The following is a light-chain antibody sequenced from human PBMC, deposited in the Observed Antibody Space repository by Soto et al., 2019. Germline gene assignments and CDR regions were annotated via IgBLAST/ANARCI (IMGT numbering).Light chain of an antibody. J-gene: IGKJ1*01. Sequence: DIQMTQSPASLSASVGDRVTISCRASQTISTFLNWYQQKPGTAPRLLIYRASSVQSGVPPRFSGSGSGRDFTLTISSLRPEDIATYFCQQSYSSPPWTFGQGTKMEV. CDR1: QTISTF. V-gene: IGKV1-39*01. CDR3: QQSYSSPPWT. CDR2: RAS.